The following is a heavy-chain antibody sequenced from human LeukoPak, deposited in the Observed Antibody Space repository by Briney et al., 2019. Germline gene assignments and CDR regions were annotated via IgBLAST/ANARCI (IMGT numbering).Heavy chain of an antibody. J-gene: IGHJ4*02. CDR3: ASGTALDIVVVPAAPFDY. CDR1: GFTFSSYS. CDR2: ISSSSSYI. D-gene: IGHD2-2*03. Sequence: GGSLRLSCAASGFTFSSYSMNWVRQAPGKGLEWVSSISSSSSYIYYADSVKGRFNISRDNAKNSLYLQMNSLRAEDTAVYYCASGTALDIVVVPAAPFDYWGQGTLVTVSS. V-gene: IGHV3-21*01.